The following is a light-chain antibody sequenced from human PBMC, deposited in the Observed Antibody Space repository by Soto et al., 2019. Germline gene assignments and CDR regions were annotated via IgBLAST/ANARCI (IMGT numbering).Light chain of an antibody. CDR2: KAS. CDR3: QHYNSYSEA. CDR1: QTISSW. Sequence: DIQMTQSPSTLSASVGDRVTITFRASQTISSWLAWYQQKPGKAPKLLIYKASTLKSGVPSRFSGSGSGTEFTLTISSLQPDDFATDYCQHYNSYSEAFGQGTKVDIK. J-gene: IGKJ1*01. V-gene: IGKV1-5*03.